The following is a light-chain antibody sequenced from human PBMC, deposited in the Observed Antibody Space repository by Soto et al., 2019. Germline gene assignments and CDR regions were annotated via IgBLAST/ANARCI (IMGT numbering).Light chain of an antibody. J-gene: IGKJ3*01. CDR2: AAS. V-gene: IGKV3-20*01. CDR1: QSVNSRY. Sequence: IVLTQSPGTLSLSPGERATLSCRTSQSVNSRYLAWYQQRPGQAPRLLIYAASTRPTGIPDRFSGSGSGTDFTLTISSLEPEDFAVYYCQKYGSSPPFSFGPGTKVDNK. CDR3: QKYGSSPPFS.